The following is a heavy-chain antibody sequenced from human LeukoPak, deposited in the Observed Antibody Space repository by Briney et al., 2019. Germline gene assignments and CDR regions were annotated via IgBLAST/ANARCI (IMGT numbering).Heavy chain of an antibody. J-gene: IGHJ4*02. CDR1: GGSIRSDY. CDR3: ATAGDYNDLPH. V-gene: IGHV4-59*01. D-gene: IGHD4-11*01. Sequence: SETLSLTCSVSGGSIRSDYWSWIRQPPGKGLERIGYVHHTGTTNYNPSLKSRVTMSVDTSKNGFSLRLTSVNAADTGVYYCATAGDYNDLPHWGRGTLVTVSS. CDR2: VHHTGTT.